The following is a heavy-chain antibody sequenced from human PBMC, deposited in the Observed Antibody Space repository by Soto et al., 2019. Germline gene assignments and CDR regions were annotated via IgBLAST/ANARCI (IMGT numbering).Heavy chain of an antibody. J-gene: IGHJ5*02. V-gene: IGHV3-23*01. CDR1: GFAFNSYA. D-gene: IGHD5-18*01. CDR2: ISAGGGST. CDR3: AKGSGYSYVTAWFDP. Sequence: GGSLRLSCAASGFAFNSYAMTWVRQAPGKGLEWVSAISAGGGSTYYADSVKGRFTISRDNSKNTLYLQMNSLRAEDTAVYYCAKGSGYSYVTAWFDPWGQGTLVTVSS.